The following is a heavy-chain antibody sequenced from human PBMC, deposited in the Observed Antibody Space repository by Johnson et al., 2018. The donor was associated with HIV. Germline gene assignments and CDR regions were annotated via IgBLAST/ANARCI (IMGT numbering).Heavy chain of an antibody. V-gene: IGHV3-30*03. Sequence: QVQLLESGGGVVQPGKSLRIYCAVSEFTFSNYAMHWVRLPPGKGLQWVAVISYDGTNKYYADSVQGRFTISRDDSKDTLYLQMDSLRAEDSALYYCARGRKNIGAAYGLDNEAFDMWGQGALVTV. D-gene: IGHD6-25*01. CDR1: EFTFSNYA. CDR3: ARGRKNIGAAYGLDNEAFDM. CDR2: ISYDGTNK. J-gene: IGHJ3*02.